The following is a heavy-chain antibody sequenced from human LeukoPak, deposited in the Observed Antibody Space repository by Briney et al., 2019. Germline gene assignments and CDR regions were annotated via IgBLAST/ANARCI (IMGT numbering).Heavy chain of an antibody. CDR3: ARDETLTALFDY. V-gene: IGHV4-4*07. CDR1: GGSISSYY. Sequence: SETLSLTCTVSGGSISSYYWSWIRQPAGKGLEWIGRIYTSGSTNYNPSPKSRVTISVDTSKNQFSLKVTSVTAADSAVYYCARDETLTALFDYWGQGTLVTVSS. J-gene: IGHJ4*02. CDR2: IYTSGST.